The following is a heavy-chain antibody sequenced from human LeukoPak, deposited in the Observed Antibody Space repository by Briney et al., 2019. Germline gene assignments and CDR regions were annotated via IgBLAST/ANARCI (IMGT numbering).Heavy chain of an antibody. D-gene: IGHD5-18*01. CDR2: INHSGST. CDR3: ARTDTAMDGTDFDY. Sequence: SETLSLTCAVYGGSFSGYYWSWIRQPPGKGLEWIGEINHSGSTNYNPSLKSRVTISVDTSKNQFSLELSSVTAADTAVYYCARTDTAMDGTDFDYWGQGTLVTVSS. J-gene: IGHJ4*02. CDR1: GGSFSGYY. V-gene: IGHV4-34*01.